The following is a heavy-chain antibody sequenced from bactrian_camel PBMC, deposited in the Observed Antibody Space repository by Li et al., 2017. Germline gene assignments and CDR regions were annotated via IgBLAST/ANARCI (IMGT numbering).Heavy chain of an antibody. D-gene: IGHD5*01. CDR3: ATLTYCHGGWNPDQDFGF. CDR1: RYDLSPYC. Sequence: HVQLVESGGGSVQDGGSLTLSCTASRYDLSPYCLAWLRQAPGKEREGVASLGSDGSTTYDDSVKGRFTISFDGAKNTLYLQMNSLKPEDSAMYLCATLTYCHGGWNPDQDFGFRGQGTQVTVS. J-gene: IGHJ6*01. CDR2: LGSDGSTT. V-gene: IGHV3S6*01.